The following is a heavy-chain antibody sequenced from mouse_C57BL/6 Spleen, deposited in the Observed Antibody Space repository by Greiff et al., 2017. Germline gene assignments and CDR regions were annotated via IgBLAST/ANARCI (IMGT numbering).Heavy chain of an antibody. D-gene: IGHD3-1*01. CDR2: IYPSDSET. CDR1: GYTFTSYW. V-gene: IGHV1-61*01. J-gene: IGHJ1*03. CDR3: ARGAPVVV. Sequence: VKLQQPGAELVRPGSSVKLSCKASGYTFTSYWMDWVKQRPGQGLEWIGNIYPSDSETHYNQKFKDKATLTVDKSSSTAYMQLSSLTSEDSAVYYCARGAPVVVWGTGTTVTVSS.